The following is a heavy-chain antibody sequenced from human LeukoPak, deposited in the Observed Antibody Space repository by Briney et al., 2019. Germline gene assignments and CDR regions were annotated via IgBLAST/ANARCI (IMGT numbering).Heavy chain of an antibody. V-gene: IGHV4-59*01. J-gene: IGHJ6*03. D-gene: IGHD4-11*01. CDR1: GGSISSYY. Sequence: SETLSLTCTVSGGSISSYYWSWIRQPPGKGLEWIGYICYSGSTNYNPSLKSRVTISVDTSKNLFSLRLRSVTAADTAVSFCARGLLSSSTWYSTYYYYFFMDVWGKGATVTASS. CDR3: ARGLLSSSTWYSTYYYYFFMDV. CDR2: ICYSGST.